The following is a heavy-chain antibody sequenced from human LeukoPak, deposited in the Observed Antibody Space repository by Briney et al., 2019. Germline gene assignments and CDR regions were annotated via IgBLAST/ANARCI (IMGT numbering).Heavy chain of an antibody. CDR1: GITFSTYC. J-gene: IGHJ3*01. CDR3: ARAGTVVDYDPSDAFDV. Sequence: RGSLRLSCAASGITFSTYCMHWVRHAPGKGVVWVSRINSDGSTTSYVDSVEGRFTISRDNANNTLYLQMNRLRAEDTAVDYCARAGTVVDYDPSDAFDVWGQGTMVTVSS. V-gene: IGHV3-74*01. CDR2: INSDGSTT. D-gene: IGHD3-22*01.